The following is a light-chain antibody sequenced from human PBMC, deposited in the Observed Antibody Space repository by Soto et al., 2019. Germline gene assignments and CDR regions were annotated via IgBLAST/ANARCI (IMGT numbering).Light chain of an antibody. CDR1: QSVSSN. CDR3: QQYNNWPRT. CDR2: GAS. Sequence: ETVMTQSPATLSVSPGERATLSCRASQSVSSNLAWYQKRPGQAPRLLIYGASTRATGIPSRFSGSGSGTEFTLTITSLQSEDFAVYDCQQYNNWPRTFGRGTKVEIK. J-gene: IGKJ1*01. V-gene: IGKV3-15*01.